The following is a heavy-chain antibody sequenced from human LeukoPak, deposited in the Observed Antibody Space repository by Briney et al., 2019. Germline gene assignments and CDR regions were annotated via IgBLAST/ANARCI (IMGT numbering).Heavy chain of an antibody. V-gene: IGHV3-21*01. D-gene: IGHD3-10*01. CDR2: ISTSSIYK. CDR3: ARAPVIFGSGTQDAFDI. J-gene: IGHJ3*02. Sequence: PGGSLRLSCAASGFTFSSYGMHWVRQAPGKGLEWVASISTSSIYKYYGDPVKGRFTISRDNSRNSAYLQMDSLSPEDTAVYYCARAPVIFGSGTQDAFDIWGQGTMVTVSS. CDR1: GFTFSSYG.